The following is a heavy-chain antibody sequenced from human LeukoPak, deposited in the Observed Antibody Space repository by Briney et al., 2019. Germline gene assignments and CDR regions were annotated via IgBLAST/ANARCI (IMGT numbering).Heavy chain of an antibody. CDR1: GYTLTELS. Sequence: ASVKVSCKVSGYTLTELSMHWVRQAPGKGLEWMGGFDPEDGETIYAQKFQGRVTMTEDTSTATAYMELSSLRSEDTAVYYCATGGKAHSIHTYYFGYWGQGTLVTVSS. D-gene: IGHD3-3*02. V-gene: IGHV1-24*01. CDR2: FDPEDGET. CDR3: ATGGKAHSIHTYYFGY. J-gene: IGHJ4*02.